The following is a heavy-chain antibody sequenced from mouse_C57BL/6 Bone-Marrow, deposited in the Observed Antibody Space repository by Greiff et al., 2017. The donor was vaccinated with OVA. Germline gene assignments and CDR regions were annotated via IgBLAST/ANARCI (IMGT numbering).Heavy chain of an antibody. V-gene: IGHV1-76*01. CDR3: ARDYYGSSPAWFAY. CDR1: GYTFTDYY. J-gene: IGHJ3*01. Sequence: VKVVESGAELVRPGASVKLSCKASGYTFTDYYINWVKQRPGQGLEWIARIYPGSGNTYYNEKFKGKATLTAEKSSSTAYMQLSSLTSEDSAVYFCARDYYGSSPAWFAYWGHGTLVTVSA. D-gene: IGHD1-1*01. CDR2: IYPGSGNT.